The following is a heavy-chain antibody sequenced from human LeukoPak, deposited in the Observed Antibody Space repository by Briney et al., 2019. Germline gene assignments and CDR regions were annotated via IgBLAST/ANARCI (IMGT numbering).Heavy chain of an antibody. V-gene: IGHV4-31*03. CDR1: GGSISSGGYY. D-gene: IGHD6-6*01. J-gene: IGHJ6*02. CDR2: IYYSGST. CDR3: ALSVLPHYYYYYGMDV. Sequence: SQTLSLTCTVSGGSISSGGYYWSWIRQHPGKGLEWIGYIYYSGSTYYNPSLKSRVTISVDTSKNQFSLKLSSVTAADTAVYYCALSVLPHYYYYYGMDVWGQGTTVTVSS.